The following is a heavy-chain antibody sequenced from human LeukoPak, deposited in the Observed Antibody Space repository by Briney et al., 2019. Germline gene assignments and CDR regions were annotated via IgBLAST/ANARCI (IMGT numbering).Heavy chain of an antibody. CDR3: ARGLLRWSTPFDS. CDR1: GGSFSGYY. D-gene: IGHD4-23*01. CDR2: INHSGST. J-gene: IGHJ4*02. Sequence: PSETLSLTCAVYGGSFSGYYWSWIRQPPGKGLEWIGEINHSGSTNYNPSLKSRVTISVDTSKNQFSLKLSSVTAADTAVYYCARGLLRWSTPFDSWGQGTLVTVSS. V-gene: IGHV4-34*01.